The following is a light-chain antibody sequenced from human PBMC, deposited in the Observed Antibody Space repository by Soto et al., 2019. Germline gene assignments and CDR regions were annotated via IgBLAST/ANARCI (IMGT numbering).Light chain of an antibody. V-gene: IGKV3-11*01. CDR1: QSVSKY. CDR2: DAS. J-gene: IGKJ4*02. Sequence: VLTQSPVTLSLSPGDTATLSCRASQSVSKYLAWYQQKPGQPLRLLVFDASHRATGIPARFSGSGSGTDFSLTTSSLEPEDFAVYFCQQRSPWPSLTFGEGTKVEF. CDR3: QQRSPWPSLT.